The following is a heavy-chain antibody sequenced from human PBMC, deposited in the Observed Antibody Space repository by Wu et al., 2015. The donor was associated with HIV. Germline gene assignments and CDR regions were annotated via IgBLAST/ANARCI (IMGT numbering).Heavy chain of an antibody. Sequence: QVQLVQSGAEVKKPGSSMKVSCKASGGTFSNHALSWVRQAPGQGLEWMGGIIPIFGATNYAQKFQGRLTITAEESTNTAYMDLSSLRSEDTAVYFCARGSYGGPSFYYYYMDVWGKGTTVTVSS. CDR2: IIPIFGAT. CDR3: ARGSYGGPSFYYYYMDV. J-gene: IGHJ6*03. CDR1: GGTFSNHA. D-gene: IGHD4-23*01. V-gene: IGHV1-69*12.